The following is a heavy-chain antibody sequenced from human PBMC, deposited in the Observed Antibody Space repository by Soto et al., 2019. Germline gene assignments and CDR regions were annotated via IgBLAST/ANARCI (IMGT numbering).Heavy chain of an antibody. J-gene: IGHJ6*02. D-gene: IGHD3-10*02. Sequence: SETLSLTCAVYGGSFSGYYWSWIRQPPGKGLEWIGEINHSGSTNYNPSLKSRVTISVDTSKNQFSLKLSSVTAADTAVYYCARLSMLRYYGMDVWGQGTTVTVSS. CDR2: INHSGST. V-gene: IGHV4-34*01. CDR1: GGSFSGYY. CDR3: ARLSMLRYYGMDV.